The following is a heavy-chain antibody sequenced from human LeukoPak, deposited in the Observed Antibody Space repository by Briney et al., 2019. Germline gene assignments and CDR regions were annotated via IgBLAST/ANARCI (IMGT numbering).Heavy chain of an antibody. J-gene: IGHJ4*02. CDR2: ISYDGSNK. Sequence: QSGGSLRLSCAASGFTLSSYAMSWVRQAPGKGLEWVAVISYDGSNKYYADSVKGRFTISRDNSKNTLYLQMNSLRAEDTAVYYCAKDYYYDSSGYYVHWGQGTLVTVSS. CDR3: AKDYYYDSSGYYVH. CDR1: GFTLSSYA. D-gene: IGHD3-22*01. V-gene: IGHV3-30*04.